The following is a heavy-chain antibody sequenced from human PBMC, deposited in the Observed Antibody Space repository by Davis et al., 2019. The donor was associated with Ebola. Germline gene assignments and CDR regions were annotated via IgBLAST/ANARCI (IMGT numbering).Heavy chain of an antibody. J-gene: IGHJ6*02. D-gene: IGHD6-19*01. CDR2: MSYDGSNK. CDR1: GFTFSTYG. Sequence: PGGSLRLSCAASGFTFSTYGMHWVRQAPGKGLEWVAVMSYDGSNKYYADSVKGRFTISRDNSKNTLYLQMNSLRAEDTAVFYCAKDRSSGGTTYYFGMDVWGQGTTVTVSS. CDR3: AKDRSSGGTTYYFGMDV. V-gene: IGHV3-30*18.